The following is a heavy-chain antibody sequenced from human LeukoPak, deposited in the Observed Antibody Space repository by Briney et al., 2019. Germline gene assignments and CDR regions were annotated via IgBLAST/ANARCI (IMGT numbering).Heavy chain of an antibody. J-gene: IGHJ4*02. CDR3: AKRASDWYYFDY. V-gene: IGHV3-23*01. CDR2: ISASGAST. CDR1: GLNFSSCA. Sequence: GGSLRLSCAASGLNFSSCAMSWVRQAPGKGPEWVSVISASGASTYYADSVRGRFTISRDNSKNTLYLQMSSLRAEDTAVYYCAKRASDWYYFDYWGQGNLVTVSS. D-gene: IGHD3-9*01.